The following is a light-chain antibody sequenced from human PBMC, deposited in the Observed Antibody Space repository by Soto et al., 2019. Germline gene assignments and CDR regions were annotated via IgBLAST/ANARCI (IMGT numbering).Light chain of an antibody. CDR1: QGISNW. J-gene: IGKJ1*01. CDR3: QQATNFPV. CDR2: AVS. Sequence: DIHMTQSPSSVSASVGDRVTITCRASQGISNWFAWYQHKPGKAPRLLIYAVSSLKSGVPSRFSGSGSGTAFTLTISSLQPEDVGTYYCQQATNFPVFGQGTKVEIK. V-gene: IGKV1-12*01.